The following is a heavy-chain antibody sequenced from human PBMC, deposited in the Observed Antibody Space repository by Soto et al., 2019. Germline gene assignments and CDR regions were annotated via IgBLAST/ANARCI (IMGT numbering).Heavy chain of an antibody. Sequence: QVQLQQWGAGLLKPSETLSLTCVVNGGSFSGYYWSWIRLPPGKGLEWIGEINHSGITDSNPSLKSRVTISVDASRNQFSLNLTSVTAADTAVYYCARDTYSGYDFGLWGQGTLVTVSS. J-gene: IGHJ5*02. CDR2: INHSGIT. V-gene: IGHV4-34*01. D-gene: IGHD5-12*01. CDR1: GGSFSGYY. CDR3: ARDTYSGYDFGL.